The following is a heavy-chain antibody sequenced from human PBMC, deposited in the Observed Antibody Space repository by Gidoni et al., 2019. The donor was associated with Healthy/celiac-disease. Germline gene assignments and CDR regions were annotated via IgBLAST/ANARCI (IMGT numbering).Heavy chain of an antibody. D-gene: IGHD3-22*01. CDR2: IIPILGIA. J-gene: IGHJ1*01. Sequence: QVQLVQSGAEVKKPGSSVKVYCKASGGTFSSYAISWVRQAPGQGLEWMGRIIPILGIANYAQKFQGRVTITADKSTSTAYMELSSLRSEDTAVYYCARKKDSSGSRHDAEYFQHWGQGTLVTVSS. V-gene: IGHV1-69*04. CDR1: GGTFSSYA. CDR3: ARKKDSSGSRHDAEYFQH.